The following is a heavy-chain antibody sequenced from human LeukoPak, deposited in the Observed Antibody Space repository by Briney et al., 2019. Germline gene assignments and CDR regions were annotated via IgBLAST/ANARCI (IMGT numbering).Heavy chain of an antibody. D-gene: IGHD5-18*01. Sequence: PGGTVRRSRAASAFTFSTYAMHWVRQAPGKGLKWGAVIWYDGRNKYYAGSVKGPFDLTRDNTKNTLNLHMNSLRAEDTAVYYCAKDPHGSYGPRYFFDYWGQGTLVTVSS. CDR1: AFTFSTYA. CDR3: AKDPHGSYGPRYFFDY. J-gene: IGHJ4*02. CDR2: IWYDGRNK. V-gene: IGHV3-33*06.